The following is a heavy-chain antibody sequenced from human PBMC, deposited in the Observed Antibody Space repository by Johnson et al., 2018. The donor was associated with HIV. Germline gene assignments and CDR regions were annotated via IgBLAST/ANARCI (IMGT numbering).Heavy chain of an antibody. V-gene: IGHV3-66*01. J-gene: IGHJ3*02. Sequence: VQLVESGGGLVKPGGSLRLSCAASGFTFSSYAMHWVRQAPGKGLEWVSVIYSGGSTNYADAVKGRLTISRDISKNTLYLQMNSLRAEDTAVYYCARNSHSSNWYDWEAFDIWGQGTMVTVSS. CDR2: IYSGGST. CDR3: ARNSHSSNWYDWEAFDI. CDR1: GFTFSSYA. D-gene: IGHD6-13*01.